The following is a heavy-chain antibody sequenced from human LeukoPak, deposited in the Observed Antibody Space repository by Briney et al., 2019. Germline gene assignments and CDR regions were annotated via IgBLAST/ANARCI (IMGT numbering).Heavy chain of an antibody. CDR1: GGSISSSNW. Sequence: PSGTLSLTCAVSGGSISSSNWWSWVRQPPGKGLEWIGEIYHSGSTNYNPSLKSRVTISVDTSKNQFSLKLSSVTAADTAVYYCARDRSPEHYYDSSHWDYYYGMDVWGQGTTVTVSS. J-gene: IGHJ6*02. D-gene: IGHD3-22*01. CDR3: ARDRSPEHYYDSSHWDYYYGMDV. CDR2: IYHSGST. V-gene: IGHV4-4*02.